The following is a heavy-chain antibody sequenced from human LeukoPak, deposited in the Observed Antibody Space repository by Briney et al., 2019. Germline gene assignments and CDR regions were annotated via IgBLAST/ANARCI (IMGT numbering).Heavy chain of an antibody. CDR1: GFTFTNYA. J-gene: IGHJ4*02. CDR3: AKDLPLGY. V-gene: IGHV3-23*01. CDR2: ISATGANS. Sequence: GGSLRLSCAASGFTFTNYAMTWVRQAPGKGLEWVSTISATGANSFYADSVKGRFTISRDNSKNTLYLQMNSLRAEDAAVYYCAKDLPLGYWGQGTLVTVSS.